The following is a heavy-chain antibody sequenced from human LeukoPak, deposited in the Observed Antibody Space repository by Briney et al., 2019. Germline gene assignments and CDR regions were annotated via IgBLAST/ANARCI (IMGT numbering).Heavy chain of an antibody. CDR3: ARGGYNYGYYFDY. V-gene: IGHV1-46*01. D-gene: IGHD5-18*01. Sequence: ASVKVSCKASGYTFTGYYIHWVRQAPGQGLEWMAIINPNGGSTGYAQKFQGRVTMTRDMSTTTVYMELSSLRSEDTAVYYCARGGYNYGYYFDYWGQGTLVTVSS. CDR2: INPNGGST. CDR1: GYTFTGYY. J-gene: IGHJ4*02.